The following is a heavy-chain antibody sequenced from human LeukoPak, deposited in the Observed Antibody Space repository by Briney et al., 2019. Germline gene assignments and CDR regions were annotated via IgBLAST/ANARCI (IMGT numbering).Heavy chain of an antibody. J-gene: IGHJ6*02. D-gene: IGHD1-7*01. Sequence: PGGSLRLSCAASGSTFSSHWVSWVSQAPGKRLQWVANINQDGGEKNRLDSVRGRFTISRDNAKNSLYLQMNSRRVEDSAVYYCASNWDYVRGYGMDVWGQGTTVTVSS. CDR3: ASNWDYVRGYGMDV. V-gene: IGHV3-7*01. CDR1: GSTFSSHW. CDR2: INQDGGEK.